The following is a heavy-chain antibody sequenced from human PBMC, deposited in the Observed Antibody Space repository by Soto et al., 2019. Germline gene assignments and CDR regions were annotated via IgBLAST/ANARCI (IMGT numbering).Heavy chain of an antibody. V-gene: IGHV3-30*04. CDR3: TRDLLAGHDVY. D-gene: IGHD5-12*01. Sequence: GGSLRLSCAASGFTFRNFAMHWVRQAPGKGLEWLAVITFDGRDKYYADSVKGRLTISRDTSKNTLYLQMNSLRIDDTAVYFCTRDLLAGHDVYWGQGTLVTAPQ. CDR1: GFTFRNFA. J-gene: IGHJ4*02. CDR2: ITFDGRDK.